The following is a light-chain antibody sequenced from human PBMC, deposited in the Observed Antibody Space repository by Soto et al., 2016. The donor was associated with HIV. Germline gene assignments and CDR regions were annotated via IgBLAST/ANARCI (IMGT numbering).Light chain of an antibody. CDR3: NSRDLRI. V-gene: IGLV3-19*01. Sequence: SSELTQDSAVSAALGQTVRITCQGDSLRGYFASWYQQKPGQAPVLVIYGENKRPSGIPDRFSGSRSGNTASLTIAGAQAEDEADYYCNSRDLRIFGGGTKLTVL. J-gene: IGLJ2*01. CDR2: GEN. CDR1: SLRGYF.